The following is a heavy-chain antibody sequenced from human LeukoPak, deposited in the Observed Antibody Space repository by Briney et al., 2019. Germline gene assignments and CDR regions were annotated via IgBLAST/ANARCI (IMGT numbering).Heavy chain of an antibody. Sequence: GGSLRLSCAASGFTFRDRYMGRVRQAPGKGLAWVSYISSSSHYTNYGASVRGRFIISRDNARDSLYLQMNSLRVEDTAIYYCVTETTEGAKDYWGQGTLVTVSS. CDR2: ISSSSHYT. J-gene: IGHJ4*02. V-gene: IGHV3-11*05. CDR1: GFTFRDRY. CDR3: VTETTEGAKDY. D-gene: IGHD1-14*01.